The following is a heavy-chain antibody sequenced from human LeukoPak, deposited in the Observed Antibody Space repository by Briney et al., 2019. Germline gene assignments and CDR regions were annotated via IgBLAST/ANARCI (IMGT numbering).Heavy chain of an antibody. CDR2: IWYDGSNK. J-gene: IGHJ4*02. V-gene: IGHV3-33*01. CDR1: GFTFSSYG. CDR3: ARDLTGATVTTYFDY. D-gene: IGHD4-17*01. Sequence: GGSLRLSCEASGFTFSSYGMHWVRQAPGKGLEWVAVIWYDGSNKYYADAVKGRFTISRDNSKNTLYLQMNSLRAEDTAVYYCARDLTGATVTTYFDYWGQGTLVTVSS.